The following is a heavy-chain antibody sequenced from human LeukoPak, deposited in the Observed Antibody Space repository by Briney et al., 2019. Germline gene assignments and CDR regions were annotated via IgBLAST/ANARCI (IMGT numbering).Heavy chain of an antibody. V-gene: IGHV3-53*04. Sequence: PGGSLRLSCAASGFTVSSNYMSWVRLAPGKGLEWVSVIYSGGSTYYADSVKGRFTISRHNSKNTLYLQMNSLRAEDTAVYYCARVLVGATADAFDIWGQGTMVTVSS. D-gene: IGHD1-26*01. CDR3: ARVLVGATADAFDI. J-gene: IGHJ3*02. CDR1: GFTVSSNY. CDR2: IYSGGST.